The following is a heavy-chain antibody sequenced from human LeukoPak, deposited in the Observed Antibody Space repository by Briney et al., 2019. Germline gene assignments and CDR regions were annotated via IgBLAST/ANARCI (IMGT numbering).Heavy chain of an antibody. CDR2: IYNSGST. CDR1: GGSISGSSYY. Sequence: PSETLSLTCTVPGGSISGSSYYWGWIRQPPGKGLAWIGSIYNSGSTYYNPPLKSRVTISVDTSKNQFSLKLSSVTAADTAVYYCARVAGGYSYGYPDYWGQGTLVTVSS. D-gene: IGHD5-18*01. J-gene: IGHJ4*02. V-gene: IGHV4-39*07. CDR3: ARVAGGYSYGYPDY.